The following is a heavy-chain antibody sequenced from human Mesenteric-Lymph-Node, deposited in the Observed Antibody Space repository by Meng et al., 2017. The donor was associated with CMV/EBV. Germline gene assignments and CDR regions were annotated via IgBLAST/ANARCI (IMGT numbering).Heavy chain of an antibody. D-gene: IGHD6-13*01. CDR1: GGSFRGYY. V-gene: IGHV4-34*01. J-gene: IGHJ4*02. Sequence: LPCAVFGGSFRGYYWRWIRQPPGKGLEWIGEINHSGSTNYNPSLKSRVTMSVDTSKNQFSLKLSSVTAADTAMYYCARGSWYGYYFDYWGQGTLVTVSS. CDR3: ARGSWYGYYFDY. CDR2: INHSGST.